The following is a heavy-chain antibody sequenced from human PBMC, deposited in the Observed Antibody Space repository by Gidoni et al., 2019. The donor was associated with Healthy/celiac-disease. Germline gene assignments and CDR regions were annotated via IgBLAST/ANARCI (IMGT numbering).Heavy chain of an antibody. V-gene: IGHV3-21*01. CDR3: ARDRDYSNY. D-gene: IGHD4-4*01. CDR1: GFTFSSYS. J-gene: IGHJ4*02. Sequence: EVQLVESGGGRGKPGGSLSIAGAASGFTFSSYSMNWVRQAPGKGLELVSSISSSSSYIYYADSVKGRFTISRDNAKNSLYLQMNSLRAEDTAVYYCARDRDYSNYWGQGTLVTVSS. CDR2: ISSSSSYI.